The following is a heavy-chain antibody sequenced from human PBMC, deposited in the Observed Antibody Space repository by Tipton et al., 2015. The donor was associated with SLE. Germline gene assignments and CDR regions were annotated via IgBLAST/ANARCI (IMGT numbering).Heavy chain of an antibody. CDR1: GGSISSSSYY. Sequence: TLSLTCTVSGGSISSSSYYWGWIRQPPGKGLEWIGSIYYSGSTHYNPSLKSRVTISVDTSKNQFSLKLSSVTAADTAVYYCATHGAWGYYYYYGMDVWGQGTTVTVSS. CDR3: ATHGAWGYYYYYGMDV. V-gene: IGHV4-39*07. CDR2: IYYSGST. J-gene: IGHJ6*02. D-gene: IGHD1-26*01.